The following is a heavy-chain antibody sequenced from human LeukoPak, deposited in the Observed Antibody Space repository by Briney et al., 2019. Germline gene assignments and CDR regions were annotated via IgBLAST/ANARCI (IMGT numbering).Heavy chain of an antibody. CDR2: IYQSGNT. D-gene: IGHD2-21*02. J-gene: IGHJ4*02. CDR1: GGSISSSSYY. V-gene: IGHV4-39*01. Sequence: SETLSLTCTVSGGSISSSSYYWGWIRQPPGKGLECVGIIYQSGNTYYNPSLESRVTISVDTSKNQFSLKLPSVTAADTATYFCARTRSFSATASFDYWGQGTVVTVSS. CDR3: ARTRSFSATASFDY.